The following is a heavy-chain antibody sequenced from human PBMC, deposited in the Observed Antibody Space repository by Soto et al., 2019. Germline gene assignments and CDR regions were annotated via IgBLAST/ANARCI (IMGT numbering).Heavy chain of an antibody. D-gene: IGHD1-26*01. CDR1: GYTFTSYY. J-gene: IGHJ6*03. Sequence: ASVKVSCKASGYTFTSYYMHWVRQAPGQGLEWMGIINPSGGSTSYAQKFQGRVTMTRDTSTSTVYMELSSLRSEDTAVYYCAREHEGAYRDGKNYYYYYMDVWGKGTTVTVSS. V-gene: IGHV1-46*03. CDR2: INPSGGST. CDR3: AREHEGAYRDGKNYYYYYMDV.